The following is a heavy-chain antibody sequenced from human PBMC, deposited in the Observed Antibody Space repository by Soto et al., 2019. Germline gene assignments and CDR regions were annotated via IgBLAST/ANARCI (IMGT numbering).Heavy chain of an antibody. J-gene: IGHJ4*02. V-gene: IGHV1-18*04. CDR1: GYNLTSYS. CDR3: AMEYCSSTSCYRDY. CDR2: ISANNGDT. Sequence: QVQLVQSGTEVKKPGASVKVSCKASGYNLTSYSITWVRQAPGQGLEWMGWISANNGDTDYARNVQGRVTMTTDTSTSTAYMELRSLRSDDTAVYYCAMEYCSSTSCYRDYWGQGTLVTVSS. D-gene: IGHD2-2*02.